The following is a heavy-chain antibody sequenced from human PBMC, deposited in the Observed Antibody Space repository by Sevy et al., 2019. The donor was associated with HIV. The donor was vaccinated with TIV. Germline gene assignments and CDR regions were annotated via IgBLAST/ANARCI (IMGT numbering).Heavy chain of an antibody. CDR2: IRYDGSNK. CDR3: AILAEGITMVRGNYYMDV. V-gene: IGHV3-30*02. CDR1: GFTFSSYG. D-gene: IGHD3-10*01. J-gene: IGHJ6*03. Sequence: GGSLRLSCAASGFTFSSYGMHWVRQAPGKGLEWVAFIRYDGSNKYYADSVKGRFTISTDNSKNTLYLQMNSLRAEDTAVYYCAILAEGITMVRGNYYMDVWGKGTTVTVSS.